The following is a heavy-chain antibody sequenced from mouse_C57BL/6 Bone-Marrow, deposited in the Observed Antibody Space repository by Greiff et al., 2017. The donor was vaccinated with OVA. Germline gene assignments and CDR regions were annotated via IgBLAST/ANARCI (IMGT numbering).Heavy chain of an antibody. J-gene: IGHJ4*01. CDR3: AREGYGNPYYAMDY. CDR1: GFTFSSYA. D-gene: IGHD2-1*01. CDR2: ISDGGSYT. V-gene: IGHV5-4*01. Sequence: EVHLVESGGGLVKPGGSLKLSCAASGFTFSSYAMSWVRQTPEKRPEWVATISDGGSYTSYPDNVKGRFTISRDNAKNNLYLQMSHLKSEDTAMYYCAREGYGNPYYAMDYWGQGTSVTVSA.